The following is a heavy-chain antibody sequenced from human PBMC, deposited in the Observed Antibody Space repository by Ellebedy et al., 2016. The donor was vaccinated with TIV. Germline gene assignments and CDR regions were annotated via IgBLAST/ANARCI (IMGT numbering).Heavy chain of an antibody. CDR2: IRGSGVST. D-gene: IGHD2-2*02. J-gene: IGHJ1*01. CDR3: AKDPGYCSSTSCYRYFQH. Sequence: GGSLRLSXAASGFTFSSYAMSWVRQAPGKGLEWVSAIRGSGVSTYYADSVKGRFTTSRDNSKNTLYLQMNSLRAEDTAVYYCAKDPGYCSSTSCYRYFQHWGQGTLVTVSS. V-gene: IGHV3-23*01. CDR1: GFTFSSYA.